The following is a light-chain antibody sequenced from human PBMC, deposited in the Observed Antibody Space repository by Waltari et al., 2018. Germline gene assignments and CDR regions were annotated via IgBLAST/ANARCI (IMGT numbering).Light chain of an antibody. J-gene: IGKJ2*01. CDR1: SGLYSSNSRNG. V-gene: IGKV4-1*01. CDR2: WAS. Sequence: SGLYSSNSRNGLAWVQQRPGQPPKLLIYWASTRESGVPDRFSGSGSGTDFTLTISSLQAEDVAIYYCQQYYTTPYTFGQGTKLDIK. CDR3: QQYYTTPYT.